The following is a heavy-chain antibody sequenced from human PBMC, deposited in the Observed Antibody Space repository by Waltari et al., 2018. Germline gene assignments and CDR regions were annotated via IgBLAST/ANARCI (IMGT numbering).Heavy chain of an antibody. Sequence: QLQLHESGPGLVKPSETLSLTCSVSGGSITSNRHYWVWIRQPPGQGLEWIGTMAYSGATYSSPSLNSRVTISRDTSKNQLSLKLASMTAADTAVYFCATYLGASLGTAAFDVWGQGTMVTVSS. CDR2: MAYSGAT. V-gene: IGHV4-39*01. J-gene: IGHJ3*01. CDR3: ATYLGASLGTAAFDV. CDR1: GGSITSNRHY. D-gene: IGHD1-1*01.